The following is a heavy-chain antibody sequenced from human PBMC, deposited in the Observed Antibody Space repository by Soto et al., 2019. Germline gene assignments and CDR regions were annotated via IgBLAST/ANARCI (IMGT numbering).Heavy chain of an antibody. V-gene: IGHV4-59*01. D-gene: IGHD1-1*01. CDR2: IYYSGST. CDR1: GCSMNSYD. Sequence: HSETLSLTCTVSGCSMNSYDWSCIRQPPGKGLEWIGYIYYSGSTNYNPSLKSRVTISVDTSKNQFSLKLSSVTAADTAVYYCARGGADWNEPYYFDYWGQGTLVTVSS. CDR3: ARGGADWNEPYYFDY. J-gene: IGHJ4*02.